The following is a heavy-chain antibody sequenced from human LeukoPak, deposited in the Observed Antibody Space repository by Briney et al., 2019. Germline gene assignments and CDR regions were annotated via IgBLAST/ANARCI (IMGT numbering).Heavy chain of an antibody. CDR3: ARDMAYCGGDCYSWDY. V-gene: IGHV3-74*01. J-gene: IGHJ4*02. D-gene: IGHD2-21*02. CDR1: GFTFSNYW. CDR2: TNTDGSET. Sequence: GGSLRLSCAASGFTFSNYWMHWVRQAPGKGLVWVSRTNTDGSETTYADSVKGRFTISRDNAKNTLYLQMNSLRADDTAVYYCARDMAYCGGDCYSWDYWGQGTLVTVSS.